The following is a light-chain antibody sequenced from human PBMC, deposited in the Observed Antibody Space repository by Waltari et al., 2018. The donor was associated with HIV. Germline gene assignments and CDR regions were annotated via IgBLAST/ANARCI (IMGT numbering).Light chain of an antibody. CDR1: QSISSW. CDR2: KAS. V-gene: IGKV1-5*03. J-gene: IGKJ4*01. Sequence: DIQLTQSPSTPSASVGDRVTTTCRASQSISSWLAWYQQKPGKAPKLPIYKASSLESGVPSRFSGSGSGTEFTLTISSLKPDDFATYYCRQHNSYPLTFGGGTKVEIK. CDR3: RQHNSYPLT.